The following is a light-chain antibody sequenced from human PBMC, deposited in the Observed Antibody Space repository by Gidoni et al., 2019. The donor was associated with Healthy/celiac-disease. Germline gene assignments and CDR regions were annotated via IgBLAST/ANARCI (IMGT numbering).Light chain of an antibody. CDR1: SSDVGGYNY. CDR2: DVS. V-gene: IGLV2-14*03. CDR3: SSYTSSSTLVV. J-gene: IGLJ2*01. Sequence: QSALTQPASVSGSPGQSITISCTGTSSDVGGYNYVSWYQQHPGKAPNIMIYDVSNRPSGVSSRFSGSKSGNTASLTISGLQAEDEADYYCSSYTSSSTLVVFGGGTKLTVL.